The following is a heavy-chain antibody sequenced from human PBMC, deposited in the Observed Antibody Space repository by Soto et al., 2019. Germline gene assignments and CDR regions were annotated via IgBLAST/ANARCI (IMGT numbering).Heavy chain of an antibody. Sequence: EVQLVESGGDWVQPGGSLRLSCAASGFTFSTHCMSWVRQAPGKGLEWVANIKEDGSESYYADSVKGRFTISRDNAKNSLYLQMNGLRVEDTALYYCAKDVRWGQGTLVTVSS. CDR1: GFTFSTHC. V-gene: IGHV3-7*05. CDR2: IKEDGSES. J-gene: IGHJ4*02. CDR3: AKDVR.